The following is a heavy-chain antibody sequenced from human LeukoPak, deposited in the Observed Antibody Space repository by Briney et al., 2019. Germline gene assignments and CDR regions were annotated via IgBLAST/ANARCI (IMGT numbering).Heavy chain of an antibody. CDR2: ILYDGSLK. Sequence: GGSLRLSCAASGFTFATQVMRWVRQAPGKGLEWVSLILYDGSLKYYADSVRGRFTISRDNSKNTLYLHMDSLRVEDTAVYYCAKVGGGDVLTGFYDHWGPGTLVAVSS. CDR1: GFTFATQV. D-gene: IGHD3-9*01. V-gene: IGHV3-30*18. J-gene: IGHJ4*02. CDR3: AKVGGGDVLTGFYDH.